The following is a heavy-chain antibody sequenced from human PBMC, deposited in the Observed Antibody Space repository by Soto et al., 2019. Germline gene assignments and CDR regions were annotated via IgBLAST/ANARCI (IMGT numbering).Heavy chain of an antibody. CDR1: GFSLSTSGVG. V-gene: IGHV2-5*02. Sequence: SGPTLVNPTQTLTLTCTFSGFSLSTSGVGVGWIRQPPGKALEWLALIYWDDDKRYSPSLKSRLTITKDTSKNQVVLTMTNMDPVDTGTYYCAVLIEFSSSSYFDYWGQGAPVTVSS. CDR3: AVLIEFSSSSYFDY. D-gene: IGHD6-6*01. CDR2: IYWDDDK. J-gene: IGHJ4*02.